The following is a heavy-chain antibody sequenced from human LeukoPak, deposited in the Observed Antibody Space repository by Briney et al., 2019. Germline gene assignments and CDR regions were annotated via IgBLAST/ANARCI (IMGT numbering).Heavy chain of an antibody. CDR1: GGSISSGDYY. V-gene: IGHV4-30-4*01. CDR3: GREVAAPGGYDY. Sequence: SETLSLTCTVSGGSISSGDYYWSWIRQPPGKGLEWIGHIYYSGSTYYNPSLKSRVTISVDTSKTQYSLKLSSVTAADTAVYYCGREVAAPGGYDYWGQGTLVTAAS. J-gene: IGHJ4*02. CDR2: IYYSGST. D-gene: IGHD2-15*01.